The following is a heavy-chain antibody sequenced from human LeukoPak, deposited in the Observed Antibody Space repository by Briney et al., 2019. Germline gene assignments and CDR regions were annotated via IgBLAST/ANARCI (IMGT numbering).Heavy chain of an antibody. CDR2: INTDGRIT. J-gene: IGHJ4*02. V-gene: IGHV3-64*02. CDR1: GFSFRNYA. D-gene: IGHD2-15*01. Sequence: GGSLRLSCVASGFSFRNYAIHWGRQAPGEGLEYVLVINTDGRITYYADSVKGRFTISRDNAKNSLYLQMDSLRAEDTAVYYCAIGYCSGGSCYSRYWGQGTLVTVSS. CDR3: AIGYCSGGSCYSRY.